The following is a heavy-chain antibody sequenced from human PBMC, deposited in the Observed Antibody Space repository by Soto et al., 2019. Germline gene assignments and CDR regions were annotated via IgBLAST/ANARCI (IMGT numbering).Heavy chain of an antibody. V-gene: IGHV4-34*01. CDR2: INHSGST. CDR3: ARSWRRKKSLPYNWNYPESWFDP. D-gene: IGHD1-7*01. CDR1: GGSFSGYY. J-gene: IGHJ5*02. Sequence: SETLSLTCAAYGGSFSGYYWSWIRQPPGKGLEWIGEINHSGSTNYNPSLKSGVTISVDTSKNQFSLKLSSVTAADTAVYYCARSWRRKKSLPYNWNYPESWFDPWGQGTLVTVSS.